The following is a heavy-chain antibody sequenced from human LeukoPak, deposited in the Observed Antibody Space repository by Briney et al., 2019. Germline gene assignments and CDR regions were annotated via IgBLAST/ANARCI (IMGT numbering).Heavy chain of an antibody. CDR3: AKGRDFYGLGSES. Sequence: GGSLRLSCAASGLTFGTFRSYAMDWVRQAPGKGLEWVSGISGSGGGTYYAESVKGRFTISRDNSKNMLYLQVNTLRAEDTAVYYCAKGRDFYGLGSESWGQGTPVTVSS. J-gene: IGHJ5*02. D-gene: IGHD3-10*01. V-gene: IGHV3-23*01. CDR1: GLTFGTFRSYA. CDR2: ISGSGGGT.